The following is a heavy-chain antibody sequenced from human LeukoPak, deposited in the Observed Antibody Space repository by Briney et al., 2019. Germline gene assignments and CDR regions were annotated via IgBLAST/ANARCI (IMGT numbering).Heavy chain of an antibody. V-gene: IGHV4-39*07. Sequence: PSETLSLTCTVSGGSISSSSYYWGWIRQPPGKGLEWIGSIYYSGSTYYNPSLKSRVTISVDTSKNQFSLKLSSVTAADTAVYYCARDAPNYYGSGSYHTDYWGQGTLVTVSS. CDR1: GGSISSSSYY. D-gene: IGHD3-10*01. CDR2: IYYSGST. J-gene: IGHJ4*02. CDR3: ARDAPNYYGSGSYHTDY.